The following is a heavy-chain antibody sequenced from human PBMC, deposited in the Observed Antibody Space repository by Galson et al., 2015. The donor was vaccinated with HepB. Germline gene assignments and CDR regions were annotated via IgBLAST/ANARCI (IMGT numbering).Heavy chain of an antibody. CDR2: IYYTGST. CDR1: GGSISGYY. V-gene: IGHV4-59*08. J-gene: IGHJ4*02. Sequence: ETLSLTCTVSGGSISGYYWSWIRQPPGKGLEWIGYIYYTGSTNYNPSLKSRVTISVDTSKKQFSLKLSSVTAADTALYYCARQKTTIFGVVNQFDYWGQGTLVTVSS. D-gene: IGHD3-3*01. CDR3: ARQKTTIFGVVNQFDY.